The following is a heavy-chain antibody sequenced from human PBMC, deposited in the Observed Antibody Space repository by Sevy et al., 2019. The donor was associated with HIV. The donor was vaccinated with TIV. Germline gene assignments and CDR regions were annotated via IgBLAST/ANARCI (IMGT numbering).Heavy chain of an antibody. Sequence: GGSLRLSCAASGFNFSSYGMHWVRQAPGKGLEWVAVISYDGSSKYYAESVKGRFTISRDNSKNTLYLQISSLRAGETAVYYCAKESGSYYDFWSGHDAFDIWGQGTMVTVSS. V-gene: IGHV3-30*18. CDR2: ISYDGSSK. CDR3: AKESGSYYDFWSGHDAFDI. D-gene: IGHD3-3*01. J-gene: IGHJ3*02. CDR1: GFNFSSYG.